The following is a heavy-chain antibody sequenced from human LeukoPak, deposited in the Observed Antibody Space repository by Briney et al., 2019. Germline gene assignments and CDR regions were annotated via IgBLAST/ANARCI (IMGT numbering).Heavy chain of an antibody. CDR3: ARAVIRHYYMDV. D-gene: IGHD3-16*02. CDR2: INHSGST. Sequence: SETLSLTCAVYGGSFSGYYWSWIRQPPGKGVGWIGEINHSGSTNYNPSLKSRVTISVDTSKNQFSLKLSSVTAADTAVYYCARAVIRHYYMDVWGKGTTVTVSS. J-gene: IGHJ6*03. V-gene: IGHV4-34*01. CDR1: GGSFSGYY.